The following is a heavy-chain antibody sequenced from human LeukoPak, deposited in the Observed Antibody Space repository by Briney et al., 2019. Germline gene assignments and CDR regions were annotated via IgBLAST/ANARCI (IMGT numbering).Heavy chain of an antibody. J-gene: IGHJ3*02. D-gene: IGHD3-22*01. CDR3: ARADSSGYYGGYAFDI. Sequence: PSETLSLTCTVSGGSISSYYWSWIRQPPGKGLEWIGYIYYSGSTNYNPSLKSRVTISVDTSKNQFSLKLSSVTAADTAVYYCARADSSGYYGGYAFDIWGQGTMVTVSS. V-gene: IGHV4-59*01. CDR1: GGSISSYY. CDR2: IYYSGST.